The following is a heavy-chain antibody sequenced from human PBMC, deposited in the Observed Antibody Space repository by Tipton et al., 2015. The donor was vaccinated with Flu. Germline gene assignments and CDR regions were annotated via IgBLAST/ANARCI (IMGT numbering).Heavy chain of an antibody. J-gene: IGHJ3*01. CDR2: IYPAGGGI. Sequence: QVQLVQSGAEVKTPGASVKVSCKASGYTFTSYNMHWVRQAPGQGLEWMGIIYPAGGGISYAQKFQGRVIVTRDRSTGTVHMELSTLRSDDTAMYYCARDKGGGTYTFDVWGQGTMVTVSS. CDR1: GYTFTSYN. V-gene: IGHV1-46*01. CDR3: ARDKGGGTYTFDV. D-gene: IGHD1-1*01.